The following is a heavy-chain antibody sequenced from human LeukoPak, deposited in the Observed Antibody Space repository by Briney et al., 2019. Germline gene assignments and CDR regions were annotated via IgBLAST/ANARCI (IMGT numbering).Heavy chain of an antibody. CDR3: ARVITMIVVAAAQVYFDY. D-gene: IGHD3-22*01. V-gene: IGHV1-69*05. CDR1: GGTFSSYA. J-gene: IGHJ4*02. CDR2: IIPIFGTA. Sequence: ASVKVSCKASGGTFSSYAISWVRQAPGQGLEWMGGIIPIFGTANYAQKFQGRVTMTTDTSTSTAYMELRSLRSDDTAVYYCARVITMIVVAAAQVYFDYWGQGTLVTVSS.